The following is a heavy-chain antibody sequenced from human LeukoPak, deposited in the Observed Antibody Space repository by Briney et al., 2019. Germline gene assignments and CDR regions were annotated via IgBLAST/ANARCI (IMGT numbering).Heavy chain of an antibody. CDR3: ARELYSSLDY. CDR1: GFTFSSYG. CDR2: IKQDGSEK. D-gene: IGHD2-2*02. J-gene: IGHJ4*02. Sequence: GGSLRLSCAASGFTFSSYGMHWVRQAPGKGLEWVANIKQDGSEKYYVDSVKGRFTISRDNAKNSLYLQMNSLRAEDTAVYYCARELYSSLDYWGQGTLVTVSS. V-gene: IGHV3-7*01.